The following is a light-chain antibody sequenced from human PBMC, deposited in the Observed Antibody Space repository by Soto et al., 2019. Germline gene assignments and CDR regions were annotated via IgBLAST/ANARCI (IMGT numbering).Light chain of an antibody. CDR2: EVT. Sequence: HSVLTQPPSASGSPGQSVTISCTGTSSDVGAYNYVSWYQQHPGKAPKLIIYEVTKRPSGVPDRFSGSKSGNTASLTVSGLQAEDEADYYCSSYAGSDNFRVFGTGTKVT. CDR3: SSYAGSDNFRV. V-gene: IGLV2-8*01. CDR1: SSDVGAYNY. J-gene: IGLJ1*01.